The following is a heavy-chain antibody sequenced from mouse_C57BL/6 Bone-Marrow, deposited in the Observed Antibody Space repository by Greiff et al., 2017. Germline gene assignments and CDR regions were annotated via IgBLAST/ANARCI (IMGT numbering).Heavy chain of an antibody. D-gene: IGHD1-1*01. Sequence: QVQLKESGAELVRPGASVTLSCKASGYTFTDYEMHWVKQTPVHGLEWIGAIDPETGGTAYNQKFKGKAILTADKSSSTAYMELRSLTSEDSAVYYCTRIPYYYGSSSYYFDYWGQGTTLTVSS. V-gene: IGHV1-15*01. CDR3: TRIPYYYGSSSYYFDY. CDR2: IDPETGGT. J-gene: IGHJ2*01. CDR1: GYTFTDYE.